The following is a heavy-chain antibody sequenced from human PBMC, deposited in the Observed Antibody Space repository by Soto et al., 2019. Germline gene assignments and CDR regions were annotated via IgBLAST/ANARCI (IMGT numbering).Heavy chain of an antibody. J-gene: IGHJ6*02. Sequence: PETLCVTCSFAGGSSVGSDYYWGWIHQPPGKELKWIGSIYYSGSTYYNPSLKSRVTISVDTSKNQFSLKLSSVTAADTAVYYCARQKLYYYGSGSPYSYYYGMDVWGQGTTVTVSS. D-gene: IGHD3-10*01. CDR1: GGSSVGSDYY. CDR2: IYYSGST. V-gene: IGHV4-39*01. CDR3: ARQKLYYYGSGSPYSYYYGMDV.